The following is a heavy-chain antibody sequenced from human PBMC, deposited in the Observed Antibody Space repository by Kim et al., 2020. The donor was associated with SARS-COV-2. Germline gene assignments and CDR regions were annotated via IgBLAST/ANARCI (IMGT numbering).Heavy chain of an antibody. CDR2: INHSGST. CDR3: ARGGYSYGGYYYYGMDV. D-gene: IGHD5-18*01. J-gene: IGHJ6*02. Sequence: SETLSLTCAVYGGSFSGYYWSWIRQPPGKGLEWIGEINHSGSTNYNPSLKSRVTISVDTSKNQFSLKLSSVTAADTAVYYCARGGYSYGGYYYYGMDVWGQGTTVTVSS. CDR1: GGSFSGYY. V-gene: IGHV4-34*01.